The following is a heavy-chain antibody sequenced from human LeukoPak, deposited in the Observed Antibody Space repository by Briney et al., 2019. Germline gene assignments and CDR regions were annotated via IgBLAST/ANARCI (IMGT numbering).Heavy chain of an antibody. CDR2: ISSSSNYI. Sequence: GGSLRLSCAASGFTFSSYEMNWVRQAPGKGLEWVSSISSSSNYIYYADSVRGRFTISRDNAKTSLSLQMNGLRAEDTAVYYCATPVPHGSDPSLYYYYMDVWGKGTTVTISS. CDR1: GFTFSSYE. D-gene: IGHD3-10*01. J-gene: IGHJ6*03. V-gene: IGHV3-21*01. CDR3: ATPVPHGSDPSLYYYYMDV.